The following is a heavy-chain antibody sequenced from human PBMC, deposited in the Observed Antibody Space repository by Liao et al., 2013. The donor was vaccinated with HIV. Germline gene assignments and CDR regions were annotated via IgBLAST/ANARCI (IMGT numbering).Heavy chain of an antibody. Sequence: QVQLQQWGAGLLKPSETLSLTCAVYGGSFSGYYWSWIRQPPREGAWSGLGKVNHSGSTNYNPSLKSRVTISVDTSKNQFSLKLTSVTAADTAMYYCARELRYFDWSHDDIWGQGTMVTVSS. D-gene: IGHD3-9*01. V-gene: IGHV4-34*01. CDR1: GGSFSGYY. CDR3: ARELRYFDWSHDDI. J-gene: IGHJ3*02. CDR2: VNHSGST.